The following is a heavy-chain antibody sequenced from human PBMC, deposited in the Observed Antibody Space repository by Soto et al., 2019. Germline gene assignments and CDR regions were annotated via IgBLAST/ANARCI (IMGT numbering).Heavy chain of an antibody. D-gene: IGHD1-26*01. Sequence: SETMSLTCTISGGSLSVYYWSWIQQPPGQALEWIGYIYDSGSPYYNPSLRSRVIISAGTSKNQISRKLTSATAADTAVYSCGRRVGSSPPRYWGRGTRVAVAS. CDR1: GGSLSVYY. V-gene: IGHV4-59*01. CDR3: GRRVGSSPPRY. J-gene: IGHJ4*02. CDR2: IYDSGSP.